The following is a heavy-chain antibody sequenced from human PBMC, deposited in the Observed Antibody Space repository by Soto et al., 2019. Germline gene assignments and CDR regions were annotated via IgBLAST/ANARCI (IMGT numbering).Heavy chain of an antibody. J-gene: IGHJ4*02. CDR3: ARRGGSSVTSTGFDY. CDR2: IYHSGST. V-gene: IGHV4-4*02. CDR1: GGSISSSNW. D-gene: IGHD2-15*01. Sequence: SETLSLTCAVSGGSISSSNWWSWVRQPPGKGLEWIGEIYHSGSTNYNPSLKSRVTISVDKSKNQFSLKLSSVTAADTAVYYCARRGGSSVTSTGFDYWGQGTLVTSPQ.